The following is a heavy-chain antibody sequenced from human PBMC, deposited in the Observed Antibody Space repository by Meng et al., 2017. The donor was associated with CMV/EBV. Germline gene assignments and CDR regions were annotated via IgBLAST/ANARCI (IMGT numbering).Heavy chain of an antibody. CDR3: ARDQEVDGAFLSCDNWFDP. CDR1: GYTFTSYV. Sequence: SVKVSCKASGYTFTSYVISWVRQAPGQGLEWMGWISAYNGNTNYAQKLQGRVTMTTDTSTSTAYMELRSLRSDDTAVYYCARDQEVDGAFLSCDNWFDPWGQGTLVTVSS. CDR2: ISAYNGNT. D-gene: IGHD2-15*01. J-gene: IGHJ5*02. V-gene: IGHV1-18*01.